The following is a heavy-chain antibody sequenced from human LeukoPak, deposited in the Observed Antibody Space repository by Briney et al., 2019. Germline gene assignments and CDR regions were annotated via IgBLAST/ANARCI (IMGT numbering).Heavy chain of an antibody. V-gene: IGHV4-4*02. CDR2: IYHSGST. J-gene: IGHJ4*02. CDR1: GGSISSSNW. CDR3: ASYGFIAAAGTGFDY. D-gene: IGHD6-13*01. Sequence: SETLSLTCAVSGGSISSSNWWSWVRQPPGKGLEWIGEIYHSGSTNYNPSLKSRVTISVDKSKNQFSLKLSSVTAADTAVYYCASYGFIAAAGTGFDYWGQGTLVTVSS.